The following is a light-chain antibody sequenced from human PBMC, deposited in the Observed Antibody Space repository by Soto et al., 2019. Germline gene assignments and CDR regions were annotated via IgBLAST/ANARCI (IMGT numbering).Light chain of an antibody. CDR3: QQRSNWPRALT. V-gene: IGKV3-11*01. Sequence: EIVLTQSPATLSLSPGERATLSCRASQSVSSYLAWYQQKPGQAPRLLIYDASNRATGIPARFSGSGSGTDFTLTISSLGPEDFAVYYCQQRSNWPRALTFGGGTKVEIK. CDR1: QSVSSY. CDR2: DAS. J-gene: IGKJ4*01.